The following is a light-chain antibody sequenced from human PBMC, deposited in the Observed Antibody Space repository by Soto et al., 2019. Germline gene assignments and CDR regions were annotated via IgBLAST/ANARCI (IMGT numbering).Light chain of an antibody. CDR2: ASS. CDR1: QSISTY. CDR3: QQSYSTPFT. Sequence: DIQMTQSPSSLSASVGDRVTITCRASQSISTYLNWYQQKPGKAPKLLIFASSSLQSGVPSSFSESGSGTNFTRTISSLQPEEFATYYCQQSYSTPFTFGPGTKVDI. J-gene: IGKJ3*01. V-gene: IGKV1-39*01.